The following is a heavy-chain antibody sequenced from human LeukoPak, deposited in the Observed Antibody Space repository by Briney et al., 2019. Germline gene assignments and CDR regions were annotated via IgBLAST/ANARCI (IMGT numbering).Heavy chain of an antibody. CDR1: GDSFSSNSAA. CDR3: ARDSLGPAVAGYYFDY. J-gene: IGHJ4*02. D-gene: IGHD6-19*01. CDR2: TYYRSKLYK. V-gene: IGHV6-1*01. Sequence: SQTLSLTCAISGDSFSSNSAAWNWVRQSPSRGLEWLGRTYYRSKLYKDYAGYVKSQITINPDTSKNQFSLQLNSVTPEDTAVYYCARDSLGPAVAGYYFDYWGQGTLVTVSS.